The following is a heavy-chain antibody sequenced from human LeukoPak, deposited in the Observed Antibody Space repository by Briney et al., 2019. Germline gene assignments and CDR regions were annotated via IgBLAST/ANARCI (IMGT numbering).Heavy chain of an antibody. Sequence: GGSLRLSCAASGFSFSSWAMSWVRQAPGKRLEWVANMKEDGSEIYYVDSVQGRFTISRDNAKSSVYLQMNSLRGEDTAVYYCARENWGRFDYWGQGTLVTVSS. CDR3: ARENWGRFDY. CDR1: GFSFSSWA. CDR2: MKEDGSEI. V-gene: IGHV3-7*01. D-gene: IGHD7-27*01. J-gene: IGHJ4*02.